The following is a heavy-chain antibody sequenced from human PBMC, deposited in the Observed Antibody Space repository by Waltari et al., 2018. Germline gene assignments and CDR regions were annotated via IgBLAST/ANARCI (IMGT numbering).Heavy chain of an antibody. J-gene: IGHJ4*02. CDR3: ARGGPMLATTPPRYFDY. CDR2: IYYSGST. CDR1: GGSISSHY. V-gene: IGHV4-59*11. D-gene: IGHD1-1*01. Sequence: QVQLQESGPGLVKPSETLSLTCTVSGGSISSHYWSWIRQPPGKGLEWIGYIYYSGSTNYNPSLKSRVTISVDTSKNQFALKLSAVTAADTAVYYCARGGPMLATTPPRYFDYWGQGTLVTVSS.